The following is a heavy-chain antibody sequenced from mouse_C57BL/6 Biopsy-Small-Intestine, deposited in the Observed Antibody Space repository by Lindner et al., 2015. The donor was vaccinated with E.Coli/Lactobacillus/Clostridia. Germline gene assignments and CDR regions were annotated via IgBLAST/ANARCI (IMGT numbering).Heavy chain of an antibody. CDR3: ARNSGSRGYFDV. J-gene: IGHJ1*03. Sequence: VQLQESGPELVKPGASVKISCKASGYSFTAYYMHWVKQSHGNILDWIGYIYPYNGLSSYNHKFRGKATLTVDKSSSTAYMELRSLTSEDSAVYYCARNSGSRGYFDVWGTGTTVTVSS. D-gene: IGHD1-1*01. CDR1: GYSFTAYY. CDR2: IYPYNGLS. V-gene: IGHV1-31*01.